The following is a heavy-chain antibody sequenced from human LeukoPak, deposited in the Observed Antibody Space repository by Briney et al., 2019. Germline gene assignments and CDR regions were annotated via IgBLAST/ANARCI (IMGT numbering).Heavy chain of an antibody. J-gene: IGHJ6*02. CDR1: GFTFSSYS. V-gene: IGHV3-21*01. Sequence: GGSLRLSCAASGFTFSSYSMNWVRQAPGKGLEWVSSISSSSSYIYYADSVKGRFTISRDNSKNTLYLQMNSLRAEDTAVYYCARALLSGSYYYGMDVWGQGTTVTVSS. CDR2: ISSSSSYI. D-gene: IGHD1-26*01. CDR3: ARALLSGSYYYGMDV.